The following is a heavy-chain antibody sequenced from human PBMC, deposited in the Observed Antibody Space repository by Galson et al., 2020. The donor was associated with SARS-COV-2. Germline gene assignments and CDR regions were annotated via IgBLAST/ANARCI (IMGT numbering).Heavy chain of an antibody. CDR1: GFTFSSYG. CDR3: ARDVSGGASDI. CDR2: IWYDGSNK. Sequence: GGSLRLSCAASGFTFSSYGMHWVRQAPGKGLEWVAVIWYDGSNKYYADSVKGRFTISRDNSKNTLYLQMNSLRAEETAVYYCARDVSGGASDIWGQGTMVTVSS. V-gene: IGHV3-33*01. D-gene: IGHD1-26*01. J-gene: IGHJ3*02.